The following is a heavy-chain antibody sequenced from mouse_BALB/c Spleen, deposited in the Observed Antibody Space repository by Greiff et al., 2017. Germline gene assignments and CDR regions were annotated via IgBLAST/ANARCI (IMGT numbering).Heavy chain of an antibody. V-gene: IGHV3-2*02. CDR3: ARNYYGYIAY. D-gene: IGHD1-2*01. CDR2: ISYSGST. CDR1: GYSITSDYA. Sequence: EVKLMESGPGLVKPSQSLSLTCTVTGYSITSDYAWNWIRQCPGNKPEWMGYISYSGSTNYNPSLKSRISITRDTSKNQFFLQLNSVTTEDTATYYWARNYYGYIAYWGQGTLVTVSA. J-gene: IGHJ3*01.